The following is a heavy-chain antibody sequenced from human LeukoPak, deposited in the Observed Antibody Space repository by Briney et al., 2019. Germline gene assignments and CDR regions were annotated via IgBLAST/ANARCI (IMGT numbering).Heavy chain of an antibody. Sequence: SETLSLTCSVSGGSISSSSYYWGWIRQPPGKGLEWIGTFHYSGITYYNPSLKSRVTISVNMSKNQFSLKLSSVTAADTAVYYCARLDCSSTSCYLDYWGQGTLVTVSS. J-gene: IGHJ4*02. V-gene: IGHV4-39*01. CDR1: GGSISSSSYY. D-gene: IGHD2-2*01. CDR2: FHYSGIT. CDR3: ARLDCSSTSCYLDY.